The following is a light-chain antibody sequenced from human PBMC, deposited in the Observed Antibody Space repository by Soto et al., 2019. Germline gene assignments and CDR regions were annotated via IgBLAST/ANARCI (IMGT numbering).Light chain of an antibody. CDR2: GAS. Sequence: EIVLTQSPGTLSVSPGEGATLSCTSSQSVSNSYLAWYQQKPGQAPRLLMYGASNRATGIPDRFSGSGSETDFTLTISRLEPEDFAVYYCQQYGTTRITFGQGTRLEIK. CDR3: QQYGTTRIT. V-gene: IGKV3-20*01. CDR1: QSVSNSY. J-gene: IGKJ5*01.